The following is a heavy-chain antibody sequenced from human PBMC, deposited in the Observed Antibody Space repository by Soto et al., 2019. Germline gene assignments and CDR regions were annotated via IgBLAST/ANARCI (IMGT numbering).Heavy chain of an antibody. D-gene: IGHD5-18*01. Sequence: QVQLVQSGAEVKKPESSVKVSCKAPGGTCSTYAISWVRQAPGQGLEWMGGIIPMFGTANYAQRFQDRVTITADEATNTVYMELRSLRSGDTAVYFCASGIQLWLRRINTGYSGWGQGTLVTVSS. CDR3: ASGIQLWLRRINTGYSG. J-gene: IGHJ4*02. CDR1: GGTCSTYA. V-gene: IGHV1-69*12. CDR2: IIPMFGTA.